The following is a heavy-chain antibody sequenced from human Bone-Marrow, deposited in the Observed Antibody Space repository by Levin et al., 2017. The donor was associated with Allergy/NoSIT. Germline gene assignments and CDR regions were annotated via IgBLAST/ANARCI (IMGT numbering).Heavy chain of an antibody. CDR3: AKVRRGLDAFDI. Sequence: ASVKVSCAASGFIFTSSAMSWVRQAPGKGLEWVSSISASDDSTFYTDSVKGRLTISRDNSKNTIYLQMNSLRAEDMAIYYCAKVRRGLDAFDIWGQGTMVTVSS. V-gene: IGHV3-23*01. CDR2: ISASDDST. D-gene: IGHD3/OR15-3a*01. CDR1: GFIFTSSA. J-gene: IGHJ3*02.